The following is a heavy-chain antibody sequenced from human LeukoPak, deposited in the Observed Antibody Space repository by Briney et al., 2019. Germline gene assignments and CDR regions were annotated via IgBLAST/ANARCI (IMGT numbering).Heavy chain of an antibody. CDR1: GGSIGSYY. CDR2: IYTSGST. D-gene: IGHD1-14*01. Sequence: SETLSLTCTVSGGSIGSYYWSWSRQPAGKGLEWIGRIYTSGSTNYNPSLKSRVTMSVDTSKNQFSLKLSSVTAADTAVCYCARVQGSRKTDPGYFDYWGQGTLVTVSS. J-gene: IGHJ4*02. V-gene: IGHV4-4*07. CDR3: ARVQGSRKTDPGYFDY.